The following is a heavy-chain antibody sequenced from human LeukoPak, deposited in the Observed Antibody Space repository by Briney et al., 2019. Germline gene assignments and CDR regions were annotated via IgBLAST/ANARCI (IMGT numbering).Heavy chain of an antibody. V-gene: IGHV3-48*03. CDR1: GFTFSSYE. CDR3: ASTTLSTEWGGWFDP. CDR2: ISSSGSTI. D-gene: IGHD2/OR15-2a*01. Sequence: GGSLRLSCAASGFTFSSYEMNWVRQAPGKGLEWVSYISSSGSTIYYADSVKGRFTISRDNAKNSLYLQMNSLRAEDTAVYYCASTTLSTEWGGWFDPWGQGTLVTVSS. J-gene: IGHJ5*02.